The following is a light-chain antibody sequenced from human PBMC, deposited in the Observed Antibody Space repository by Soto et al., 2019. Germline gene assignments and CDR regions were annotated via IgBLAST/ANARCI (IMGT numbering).Light chain of an antibody. J-gene: IGLJ2*01. Sequence: QAVVTQEPSLTVSPGGTVTLTCGSSTGAVTSGHFPYWFQQKVGQAPRTLIYDTFNRHSWTPARFSGSLLGGKAALTLSGAQPEDEADYYCLLSYNGTRKVFGGGTKLTVL. CDR1: TGAVTSGHF. CDR2: DTF. V-gene: IGLV7-46*01. CDR3: LLSYNGTRKV.